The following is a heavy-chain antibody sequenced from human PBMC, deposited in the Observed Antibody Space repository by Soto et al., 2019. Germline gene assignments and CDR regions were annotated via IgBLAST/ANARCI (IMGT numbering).Heavy chain of an antibody. CDR1: GFSFSKAW. CDR2: IRSRSGTT. J-gene: IGHJ4*02. V-gene: IGHV3-15*07. CDR3: TTSGNPNIVDH. Sequence: EVQLVESGGGFVKPGGSLRLSCAASGFSFSKAWMNWVRQAPGKGLEWVGRIRSRSGTTDYAAPVKGRFTISRDDSKYTLYLQMNSLKVEDTAVYFCTTSGNPNIVDHWGQGTLVIVSS.